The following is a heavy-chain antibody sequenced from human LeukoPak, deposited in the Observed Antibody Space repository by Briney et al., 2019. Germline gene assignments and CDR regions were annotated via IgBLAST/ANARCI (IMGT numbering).Heavy chain of an antibody. J-gene: IGHJ4*02. V-gene: IGHV3-30*04. CDR1: GFTFSNYA. D-gene: IGHD2-2*01. CDR3: ARSAGYCSSTSCYYYDY. Sequence: PGGSLRLSCAASGFTFSNYAMHWVRQAPGKGLEWVAVISYDGSNKYYADSVKGRFTISRDNSKNTLYLQMNSLRAEDTAVYYCARSAGYCSSTSCYYYDYWGQGTLVTVPS. CDR2: ISYDGSNK.